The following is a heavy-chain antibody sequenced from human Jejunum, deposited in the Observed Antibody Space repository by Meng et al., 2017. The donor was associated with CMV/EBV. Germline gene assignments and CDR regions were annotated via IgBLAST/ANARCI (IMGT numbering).Heavy chain of an antibody. CDR2: ISPENGDT. D-gene: IGHD3-3*01. V-gene: IGHV1-18*01. J-gene: IGHJ4*02. Sequence: KASGYTYSTSNIDWVRQAPGQGLEWMEWISPENGDTNYPETLQDRVTLTTDTSTNTAYMELRSLRFDDTAIYYCARGRRHYEFDRWGQGTLVTVSS. CDR1: GYTYSTSN. CDR3: ARGRRHYEFDR.